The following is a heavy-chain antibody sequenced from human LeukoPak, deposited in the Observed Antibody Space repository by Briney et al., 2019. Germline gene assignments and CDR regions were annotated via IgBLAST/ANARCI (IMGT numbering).Heavy chain of an antibody. CDR2: ISSSGSTV. Sequence: GGSLRLSCAASGFTFSSYEMNWVRQAPGKGLEWVSYISSSGSTVYYADSVKGRSTISRDNAKNSLYLQMNSLRAEDTAVYYCARDGHLIGYNWFDPWGQGTLVTVFS. CDR3: ARDGHLIGYNWFDP. CDR1: GFTFSSYE. J-gene: IGHJ5*02. V-gene: IGHV3-48*03.